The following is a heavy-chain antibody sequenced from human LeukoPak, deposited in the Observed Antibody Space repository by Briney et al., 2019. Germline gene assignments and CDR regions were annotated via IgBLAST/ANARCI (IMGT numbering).Heavy chain of an antibody. CDR1: GGTFSSYA. J-gene: IGHJ6*03. D-gene: IGHD5-18*01. CDR2: IIPIFGTA. V-gene: IGHV1-69*05. Sequence: SVKVSCKASGGTFSSYAISWVRQAPGQGLEWMGGIIPIFGTANYAQKFQGRVTIATDESTSTAYMELSSLRSEDTAVYYCARVGLGYSYGYYYYYMDVWGKGTTVTVSS. CDR3: ARVGLGYSYGYYYYYMDV.